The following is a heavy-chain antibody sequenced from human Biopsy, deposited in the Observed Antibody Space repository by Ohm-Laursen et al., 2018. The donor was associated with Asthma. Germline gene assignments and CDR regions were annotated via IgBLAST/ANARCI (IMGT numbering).Heavy chain of an antibody. V-gene: IGHV3-48*01. CDR2: ISSSSGTI. CDR1: GFTFSTYS. J-gene: IGHJ4*02. D-gene: IGHD5-12*01. Sequence: SLRLSCAASGFTFSTYSMNWVRQAPGKGLEWVSYISSSSGTIYYADSVKGRFTISRDNAKNTLYLQMNSLRTGDTAVYYCAKRRGYSGHDNDYWGQGTLVIVSS. CDR3: AKRRGYSGHDNDY.